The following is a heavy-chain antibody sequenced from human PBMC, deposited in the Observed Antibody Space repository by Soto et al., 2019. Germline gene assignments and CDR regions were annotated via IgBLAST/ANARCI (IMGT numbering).Heavy chain of an antibody. V-gene: IGHV3-21*01. Sequence: SGGSLRLSCAASGFTFSSYSMNWVRQAPGKGLEWVSSISSGSTYIYYADSVKGRFTISRDNAKNSLYLQMNSLRTEDTAVYYCARGGSSSPYYFDYWGQGTLVTVSS. CDR3: ARGGSSSPYYFDY. CDR1: GFTFSSYS. D-gene: IGHD6-13*01. J-gene: IGHJ4*02. CDR2: ISSGSTYI.